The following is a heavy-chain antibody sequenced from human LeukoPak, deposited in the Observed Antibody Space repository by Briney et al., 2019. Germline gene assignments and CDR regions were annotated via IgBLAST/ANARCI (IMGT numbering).Heavy chain of an antibody. J-gene: IGHJ3*02. V-gene: IGHV3-7*01. CDR1: GFTFSSYW. CDR3: ARAAGELHAFDI. CDR2: IKQEGSEK. Sequence: GGSLRLSCAASGFTFSSYWMRWVRQAPGKGVEWVANIKQEGSEKYYVDSVKGRFTISRDNAKNSLYLQMNSLRAEDTAVYYCARAAGELHAFDIWGQGTMVTVSS. D-gene: IGHD1-26*01.